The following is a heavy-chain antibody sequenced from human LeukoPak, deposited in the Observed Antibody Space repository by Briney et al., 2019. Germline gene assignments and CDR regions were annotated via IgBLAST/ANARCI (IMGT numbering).Heavy chain of an antibody. CDR2: FDPEHGET. CDR1: GNTLTELS. J-gene: IGHJ3*02. V-gene: IGHV1-24*01. Sequence: ASVKVSCKVSGNTLTELSMHWVRQVPGKGLEWMGGFDPEHGETIYAQKFQGRVTITAGESTSTAYMELSSLRSEDTAVYYCAREGSKGLSRADAFDIWGQGTMVIVS. CDR3: AREGSKGLSRADAFDI. D-gene: IGHD2/OR15-2a*01.